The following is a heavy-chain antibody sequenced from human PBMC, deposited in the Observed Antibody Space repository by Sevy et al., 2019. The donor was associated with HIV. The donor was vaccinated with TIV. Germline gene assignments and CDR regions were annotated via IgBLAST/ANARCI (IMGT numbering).Heavy chain of an antibody. Sequence: GGSLRLSCAASGFTFSIYTMNWVRQAPGKGLEWVSSISSSSTYIYYADSVRGRFTISRDNAKNSLHLQMNSLRADDTALYYCVRDWRGYFDSGSRYYYYGMDVWGQGTTVTVSS. CDR1: GFTFSIYT. J-gene: IGHJ6*02. CDR3: VRDWRGYFDSGSRYYYYGMDV. V-gene: IGHV3-21*04. D-gene: IGHD3-10*01. CDR2: ISSSSTYI.